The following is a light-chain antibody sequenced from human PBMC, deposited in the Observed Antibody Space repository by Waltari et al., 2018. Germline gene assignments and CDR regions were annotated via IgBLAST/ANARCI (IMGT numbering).Light chain of an antibody. CDR1: QSVSSN. V-gene: IGKV3-15*01. J-gene: IGKJ2*01. Sequence: EIVMTQSPATLSVSPGERATLSCRASQSVSSNLAWYQQTPGQAPRLLIYGASTRATGIPARFSGSGSGTEFTLNISSMQSEDFAVYYCQQYNNWPSPTFGQGTKLEIK. CDR3: QQYNNWPSPT. CDR2: GAS.